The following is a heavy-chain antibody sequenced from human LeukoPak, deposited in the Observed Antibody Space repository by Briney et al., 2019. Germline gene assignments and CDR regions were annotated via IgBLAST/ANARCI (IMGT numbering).Heavy chain of an antibody. V-gene: IGHV3-48*03. CDR2: ISSSGSTI. CDR1: GFTFSSYE. J-gene: IGHJ4*02. CDR3: AREQRVTGSGSYYNVWDY. D-gene: IGHD3-10*01. Sequence: GGSLRLSCAASGFTFSSYEMNWVRQAPGKGLEWVSYISSSGSTIYYADSVKGRFTISRDNAKNSLYLQMNSLRAEDTAVYYCAREQRVTGSGSYYNVWDYWGQGTLVTVSS.